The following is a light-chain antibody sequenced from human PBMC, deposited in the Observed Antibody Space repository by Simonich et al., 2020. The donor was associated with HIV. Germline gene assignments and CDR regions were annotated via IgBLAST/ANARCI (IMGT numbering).Light chain of an antibody. Sequence: QSVLTQPPSVSGAPGQRVTISCTGNSSNIGAGYDVHWYQQLPGTAPKLPIYGNSNRPSGVPDRFSGSKSGTSASLAITGLQAEDDADYYCCSYAGSSVIFGGGTKLTVL. CDR2: GNS. V-gene: IGLV1-40*01. CDR1: SSNIGAGYD. J-gene: IGLJ2*01. CDR3: CSYAGSSVI.